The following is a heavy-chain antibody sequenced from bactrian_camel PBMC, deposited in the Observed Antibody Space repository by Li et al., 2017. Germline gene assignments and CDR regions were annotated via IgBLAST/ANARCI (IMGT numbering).Heavy chain of an antibody. CDR3: AARSVGWCPLFEHWFGKRAYTPGGYFAN. Sequence: HVQLVESGGGSVQAGGSLTLSCAASRYGYLAYCMGWFRQAPGKEREAVAAIYDRIVTKTYYADSVKGRFTISQDNAKNTLYLQMNSLKLEDTAMYYCAARSVGWCPLFEHWFGKRAYTPGGYFANWGQGTQVTVS. CDR1: RYGYLAYC. J-gene: IGHJ6*01. CDR2: IYDRIVTKT. V-gene: IGHV3S55*01. D-gene: IGHD1*01.